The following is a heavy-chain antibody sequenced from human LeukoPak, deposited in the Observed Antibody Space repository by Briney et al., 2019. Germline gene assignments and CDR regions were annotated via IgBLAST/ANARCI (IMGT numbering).Heavy chain of an antibody. CDR1: GFTFSSCS. J-gene: IGHJ5*02. CDR2: ISSSSSYI. V-gene: IGHV3-21*01. D-gene: IGHD2-15*01. Sequence: GGSLRLSCAASGFTFSSCSMNWVRQAPGKGLEWVSSISSSSSYIYYADSVKGRFTISRDNAKNSLYLQMNSLRAEDTAVYYCARDKDCSGGSCYLLWFDPWGQGTLVTVSS. CDR3: ARDKDCSGGSCYLLWFDP.